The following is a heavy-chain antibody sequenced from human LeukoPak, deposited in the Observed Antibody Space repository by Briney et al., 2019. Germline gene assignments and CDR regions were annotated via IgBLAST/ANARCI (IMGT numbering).Heavy chain of an antibody. Sequence: SQTLSLTCAISGDSVSSNSAAWNWIRQSPSRGLEWLGRTYYRSKWYNDYAVSVKSRITINPDTSKNQFSLQLNSVTPEDTAVYYCARNSQRLELLVPGMYYFDYWGQGTLVTVSS. CDR1: GDSVSSNSAA. D-gene: IGHD1-7*01. J-gene: IGHJ4*02. CDR2: TYYRSKWYN. CDR3: ARNSQRLELLVPGMYYFDY. V-gene: IGHV6-1*01.